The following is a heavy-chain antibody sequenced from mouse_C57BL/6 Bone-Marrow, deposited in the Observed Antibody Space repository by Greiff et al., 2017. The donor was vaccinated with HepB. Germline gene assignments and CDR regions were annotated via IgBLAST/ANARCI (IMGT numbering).Heavy chain of an antibody. CDR1: GYTFTSYW. CDR2: IHPSDSDT. V-gene: IGHV1-74*01. J-gene: IGHJ4*01. D-gene: IGHD6-5*01. CDR3: AISLPYDLYYYAMDY. Sequence: QVQLQQPGAELVKPGASVKVSCKASGYTFTSYWMHWVKQRPGQGLEWIGRIHPSDSDTNYNQKFKGKATLTVDKSSSTAYMQLSSLTSEDSAVYYCAISLPYDLYYYAMDYWGQGTSVTVSS.